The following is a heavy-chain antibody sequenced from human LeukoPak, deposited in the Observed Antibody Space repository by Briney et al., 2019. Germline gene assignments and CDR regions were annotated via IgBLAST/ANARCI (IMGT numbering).Heavy chain of an antibody. Sequence: GGSLRLSCAASGFIFNNYGMVWVRQAPGKGLEWVSAISDDGGGTTYADFVKGRFSVSRDNSKNTLFLQMNSLRAEDTALYYCAKGSSGYFFDLWGQGTLVTVFS. CDR2: ISDDGGGT. CDR1: GFIFNNYG. CDR3: AKGSSGYFFDL. J-gene: IGHJ4*02. D-gene: IGHD3-22*01. V-gene: IGHV3-23*01.